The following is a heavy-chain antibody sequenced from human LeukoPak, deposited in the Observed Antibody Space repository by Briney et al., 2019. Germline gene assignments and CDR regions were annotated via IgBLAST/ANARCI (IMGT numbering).Heavy chain of an antibody. Sequence: ASVMVSCKGSNYRFTDFYIHWVRQAPGQGLEWMGWVNTYSGATNYAQKFQDRVTMTTDTSINTAFLDLSRLTPDDTAIYYCARNGKFDNWFDPWGPGTLVAVSS. J-gene: IGHJ5*02. CDR2: VNTYSGAT. D-gene: IGHD1-26*01. CDR3: ARNGKFDNWFDP. V-gene: IGHV1-2*02. CDR1: NYRFTDFY.